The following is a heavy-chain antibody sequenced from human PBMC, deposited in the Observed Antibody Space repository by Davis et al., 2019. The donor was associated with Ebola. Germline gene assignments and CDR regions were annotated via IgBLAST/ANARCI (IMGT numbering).Heavy chain of an antibody. J-gene: IGHJ4*02. V-gene: IGHV1-2*02. CDR3: ARVILEGGSYLYDY. D-gene: IGHD1-26*01. CDR1: GYTFTGYY. CDR2: INPNSGGT. Sequence: ASVKVSCKASGYTFTGYYMHWVRQAPGQGLEWMGWINPNSGGTNYAQKFQGRVTMTRDTSISTAYMELSRLRSDDTAVYYCARVILEGGSYLYDYWGQGTLVTVSS.